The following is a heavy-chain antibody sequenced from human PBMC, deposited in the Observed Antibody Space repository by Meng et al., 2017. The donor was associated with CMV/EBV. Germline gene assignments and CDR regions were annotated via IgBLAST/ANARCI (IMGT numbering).Heavy chain of an antibody. J-gene: IGHJ5*02. CDR2: IYWDDDK. Sequence: QITLKESGPTLWQPTQTLTLTCTFAGFSLSTSGVGVGWIRQPPGKALEWLALIYWDDDKRYSPSLKSRLTITKDTSKNQVVLTMTNMDPVDTATYYCAHRGRIAAAGTDWFDPWGQGTLVTVSS. CDR3: AHRGRIAAAGTDWFDP. D-gene: IGHD6-13*01. V-gene: IGHV2-5*02. CDR1: GFSLSTSGVG.